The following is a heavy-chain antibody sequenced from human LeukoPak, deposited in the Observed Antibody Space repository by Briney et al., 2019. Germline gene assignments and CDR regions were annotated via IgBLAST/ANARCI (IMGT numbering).Heavy chain of an antibody. CDR3: ARGAAASTDVWGGYYFLVDY. Sequence: GGSLRLSCAASGFTLSSHGMHWVRPAPGRGLEWVAVIWYDGSTKYYAGSVKGRFTISRDNSKNTLSLQMNSLRAEDTAVYYCARGAAASTDVWGGYYFLVDYWGQGALVTVSS. CDR1: GFTLSSHG. D-gene: IGHD3-3*01. J-gene: IGHJ4*02. CDR2: IWYDGSTK. V-gene: IGHV3-33*01.